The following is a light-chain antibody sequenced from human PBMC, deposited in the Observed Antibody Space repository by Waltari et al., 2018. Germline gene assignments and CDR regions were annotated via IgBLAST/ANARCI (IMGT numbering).Light chain of an antibody. Sequence: QLVLTPSPSASASPGASATLTCTLSSGHSSNIIDRHQQQRKKGPRYWMKVNSDASHSKGDEIPDRFSGSSSGAERYLTISSLQSEDEADYYCQTGGHGTWVFGGGTKLTVL. CDR3: QTGGHGTWV. CDR2: VNSDASH. V-gene: IGLV4-69*01. CDR1: SGHSSNI. J-gene: IGLJ3*02.